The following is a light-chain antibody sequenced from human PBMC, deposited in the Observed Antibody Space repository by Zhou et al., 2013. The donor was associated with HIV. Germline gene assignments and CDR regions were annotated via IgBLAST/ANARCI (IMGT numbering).Light chain of an antibody. Sequence: DVQMTQSPSSVSASVGDRVTITCRASQGISHWLAWYQQKPGKAPNLLMSTASNLQSGVPSRFSGSRSGTEFTLAISSLQPEDFGTYYCQQTNSLPFTFGGGTE. V-gene: IGKV1-12*02. CDR2: TAS. CDR3: QQTNSLPFT. J-gene: IGKJ4*01. CDR1: QGISHW.